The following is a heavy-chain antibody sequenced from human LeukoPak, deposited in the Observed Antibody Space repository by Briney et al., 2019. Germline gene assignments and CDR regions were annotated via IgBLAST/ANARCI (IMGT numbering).Heavy chain of an antibody. CDR1: GFTFGDYA. D-gene: IGHD4-17*01. CDR3: TNGDYYYGMDV. J-gene: IGHJ6*02. CDR2: IRSKAYGGTT. Sequence: GGSLRLSCTASGFTFGDYAMSWVRQAPGKGLEWVGFIRSKAYGGTTEYAASVKGRFTISRDDSKSIAYLQMNSLKTEDTAVYYCTNGDYYYGMDVWGQGTTVTVSS. V-gene: IGHV3-49*04.